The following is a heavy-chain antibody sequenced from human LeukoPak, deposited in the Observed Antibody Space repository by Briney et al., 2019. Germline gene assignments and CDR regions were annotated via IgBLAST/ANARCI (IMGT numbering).Heavy chain of an antibody. V-gene: IGHV4-59*01. CDR2: IYYSGRT. J-gene: IGHJ6*02. D-gene: IGHD6-13*01. CDR3: AREAYSSTFYGMDV. Sequence: PSETLSLTCTVSGGSISSDYWSWIRQPPGKGLEWIGYIYYSGRTYNPSLKSRVTILVDTSKNQFSLKLSSVTAADTAVYYCAREAYSSTFYGMDVWGQGTTVTVSS. CDR1: GGSISSDY.